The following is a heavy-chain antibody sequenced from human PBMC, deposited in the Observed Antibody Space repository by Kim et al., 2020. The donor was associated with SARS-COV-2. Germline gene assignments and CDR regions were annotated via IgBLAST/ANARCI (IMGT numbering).Heavy chain of an antibody. CDR3: ARGSRGLAAAFDY. D-gene: IGHD2-15*01. J-gene: IGHJ4*02. V-gene: IGHV1-69*01. Sequence: AQKFQGRVTITAEESTSTAYMGLSSLRSEDTAVYYCARGSRGLAAAFDYWGQGTLVTVSS.